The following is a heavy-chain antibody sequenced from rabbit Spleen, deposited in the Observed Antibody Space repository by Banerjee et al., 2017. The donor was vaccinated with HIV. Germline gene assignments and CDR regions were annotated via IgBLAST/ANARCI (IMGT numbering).Heavy chain of an antibody. Sequence: QEQLVESGGGLVKPEGSPTLTCKASAFSFSDRDVMCWVRQAPGKGPEWIACIYAGSGSAYYATWAKGRFTISKTSSTTVTLQMTSLTAADTATYFCVRDQAHMLDLWGQGTLVTVS. CDR3: VRDQAHMLDL. CDR1: AFSFSDRDV. V-gene: IGHV1S45*01. D-gene: IGHD1-1*01. J-gene: IGHJ6*01. CDR2: IYAGSGSA.